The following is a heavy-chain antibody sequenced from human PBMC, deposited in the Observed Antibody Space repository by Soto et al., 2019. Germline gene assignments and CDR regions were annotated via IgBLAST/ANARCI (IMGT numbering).Heavy chain of an antibody. V-gene: IGHV1-69*04. CDR3: ARDLNDILTGYYDPFDP. J-gene: IGHJ5*02. CDR1: GGTFSIYT. CDR2: IIPILGIA. D-gene: IGHD3-9*01. Sequence: SVKVSCKASGGTFSIYTISWVRQAPGQGLEWMGRIIPILGIANYAQKFQGRVTITADKSTSTAYTELSSLRSEDTAVYYCARDLNDILTGYYDPFDPWGQGTLVTVSS.